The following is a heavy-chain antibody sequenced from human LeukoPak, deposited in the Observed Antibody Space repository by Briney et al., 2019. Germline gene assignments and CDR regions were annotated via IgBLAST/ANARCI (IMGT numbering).Heavy chain of an antibody. J-gene: IGHJ4*02. CDR3: VKENSSGSYYFDY. V-gene: IGHV3-64D*09. CDR2: ISSNGGST. Sequence: GGSLRLSCSASGFTFSSYAMHWVRQAPGKGLEYVSAISSNGGSTYYADSVKGRFSISRDNSKNTLYLQMSSLRAEDTAVYYCVKENSSGSYYFDYWGQGTLVTVSS. CDR1: GFTFSSYA. D-gene: IGHD3-22*01.